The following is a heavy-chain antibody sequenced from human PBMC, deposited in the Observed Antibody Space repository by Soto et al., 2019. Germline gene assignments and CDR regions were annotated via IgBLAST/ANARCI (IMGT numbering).Heavy chain of an antibody. J-gene: IGHJ4*02. D-gene: IGHD4-17*01. Sequence: EVQLVESGGGLVKPGGSLRLSCAASGFTFSTYTVSWVRQAPGKGLEWVSAISSTSTYIYYADSVKGRFTISRDNAKNTLYLQMTRLRADDTAVYYCAIELLHYGDYGFDSWGQGTRVTVSS. V-gene: IGHV3-21*01. CDR1: GFTFSTYT. CDR2: ISSTSTYI. CDR3: AIELLHYGDYGFDS.